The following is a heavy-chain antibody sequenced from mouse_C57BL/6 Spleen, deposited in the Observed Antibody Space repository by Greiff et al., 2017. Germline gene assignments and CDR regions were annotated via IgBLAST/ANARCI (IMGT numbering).Heavy chain of an antibody. CDR3: ARHEDLYDYDEGAWFAY. Sequence: QVQLQQSGAELVKPGASVKLSCKASGYTFTEYTIHWVKQRSGQGLAWIGWFYPGSGSIKYNEKFKDKATLTADKSSSTVYMELSRLTSEDSAVYFCARHEDLYDYDEGAWFAYWGQGTLVTVSA. CDR2: FYPGSGSI. D-gene: IGHD2-4*01. CDR1: GYTFTEYT. J-gene: IGHJ3*01. V-gene: IGHV1-62-2*01.